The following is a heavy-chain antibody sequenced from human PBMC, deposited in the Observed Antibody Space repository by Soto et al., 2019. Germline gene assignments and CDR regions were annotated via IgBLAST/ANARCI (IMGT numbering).Heavy chain of an antibody. CDR3: AKQAAQQWSAFDV. Sequence: PSQTLSLTCAISGDSVSSSNAAWNWIRQSPSRGLEWMGRTYYKSKWRNDYAESVRSRISINPDTSKNQFSLQLNSVTPEDSAVYYCAKQAAQQWSAFDVWGQGTMVTVSS. V-gene: IGHV6-1*01. D-gene: IGHD6-19*01. CDR1: GDSVSSSNAA. CDR2: TYYKSKWRN. J-gene: IGHJ3*01.